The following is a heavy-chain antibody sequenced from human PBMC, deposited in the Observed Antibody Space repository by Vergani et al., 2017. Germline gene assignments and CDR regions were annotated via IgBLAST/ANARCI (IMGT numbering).Heavy chain of an antibody. CDR1: GFTFSDHY. CDR3: ARDCTSGGCPDNYGMDV. Sequence: VQLVESGGGLVQPGGFLSLSCAASGFTFSDHYMDWVRQAPGKGLEWVAFIGSSGPYINYADSVKGRFIISRDNTNNSLFLQLRSLRAEDAAVYYCARDCTSGGCPDNYGMDVWGQGATVTVSS. D-gene: IGHD2-8*01. J-gene: IGHJ6*02. V-gene: IGHV3-11*06. CDR2: IGSSGPYI.